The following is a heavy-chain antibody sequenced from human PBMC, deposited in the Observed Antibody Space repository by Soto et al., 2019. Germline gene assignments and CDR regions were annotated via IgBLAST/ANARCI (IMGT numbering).Heavy chain of an antibody. Sequence: GGSLRLSCAASGFTFSSYAMSWVRQAPGKGLEWVSAISGSGGSTYHAASVKGRFSISRDNSRNMLYLQMNSLGAEDTAVYYCARAAHYDFWSGYYYMDVWGIGTTVTVSS. V-gene: IGHV3-23*01. CDR1: GFTFSSYA. J-gene: IGHJ6*03. CDR3: ARAAHYDFWSGYYYMDV. D-gene: IGHD3-3*01. CDR2: ISGSGGST.